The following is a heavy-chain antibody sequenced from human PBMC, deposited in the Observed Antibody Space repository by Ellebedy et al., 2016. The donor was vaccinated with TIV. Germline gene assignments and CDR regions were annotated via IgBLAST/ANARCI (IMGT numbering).Heavy chain of an antibody. D-gene: IGHD3-10*01. J-gene: IGHJ4*02. CDR3: ARDLGSGTGGLDY. CDR2: ISSSSSYT. CDR1: GFTFSDYY. V-gene: IGHV3-11*06. Sequence: GGSLRLSCAASGFTFSDYYMSWIRQAPGKGLEWVSYISSSSSYTNYADSVKGRFTISRDNAKNSLYLQMNSLRAEDTAVYYCARDLGSGTGGLDYWGRGTLVTVSS.